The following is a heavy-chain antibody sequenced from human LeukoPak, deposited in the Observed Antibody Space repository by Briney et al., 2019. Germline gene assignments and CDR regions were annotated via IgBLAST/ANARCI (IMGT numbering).Heavy chain of an antibody. Sequence: GGSLRLSCASSGFTFSSYAMSWVRQAPGKGLEWVSDLSGSGGSTYYADSVKGRFTISRDNSKNTLYLQMNSLRAEDTAVYYCAKDASGIAAAGHIYYYYYYMDVWGKGTTVTVSS. CDR3: AKDASGIAAAGHIYYYYYYMDV. J-gene: IGHJ6*03. V-gene: IGHV3-23*01. CDR2: LSGSGGST. D-gene: IGHD6-13*01. CDR1: GFTFSSYA.